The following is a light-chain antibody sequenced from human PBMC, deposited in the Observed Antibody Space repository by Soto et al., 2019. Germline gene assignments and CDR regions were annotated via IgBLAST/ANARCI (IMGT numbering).Light chain of an antibody. CDR3: QQRSNWPIT. CDR1: QSVRSY. V-gene: IGKV3-11*01. CDR2: DAS. J-gene: IGKJ5*01. Sequence: EIVLTQSPATLSLSPGERATLSCRASQSVRSYLAWYQQRPGRAPRLLIYDASNRATGIPARFSGSGSGTDFTLTISSLEPEDFAVYYCQQRSNWPITFGQGTRLEIK.